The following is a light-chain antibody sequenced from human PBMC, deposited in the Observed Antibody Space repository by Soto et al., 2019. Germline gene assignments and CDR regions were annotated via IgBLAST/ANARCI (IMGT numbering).Light chain of an antibody. V-gene: IGKV3-15*01. Sequence: EIVMTQSPATLSVSPGERATLSCRASQRVSSNLAWYQQKPGQAPRLFIYGASTRATGIPARFSGSGSGTEFTLTISSLQSEDFAVYYCQQYNNWPPLTFGGGTKVEIK. CDR1: QRVSSN. CDR3: QQYNNWPPLT. CDR2: GAS. J-gene: IGKJ4*01.